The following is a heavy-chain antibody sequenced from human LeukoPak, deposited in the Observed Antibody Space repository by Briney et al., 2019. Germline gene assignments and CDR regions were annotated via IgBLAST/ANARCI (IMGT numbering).Heavy chain of an antibody. Sequence: GGSLRLSCAASGFTFSSYGMHWVRQAPGKGLEWVAVIWYDGSNKYYADSVKGRFTISRDNSKNTLYLQMNSLRAEDAAVYYCARDRRLYYGSGSYWADYWGQGTLVTVPS. J-gene: IGHJ4*02. CDR1: GFTFSSYG. D-gene: IGHD3-10*01. V-gene: IGHV3-33*01. CDR3: ARDRRLYYGSGSYWADY. CDR2: IWYDGSNK.